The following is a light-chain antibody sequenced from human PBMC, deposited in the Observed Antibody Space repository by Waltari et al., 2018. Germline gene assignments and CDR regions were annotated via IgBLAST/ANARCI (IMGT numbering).Light chain of an antibody. CDR1: ASNIGNNL. CDR3: AAWDDSLGGRWV. V-gene: IGLV1-44*01. Sequence: QSVLTQPPSASVTPGLGVTTLCSASASNIGNNLVNWYPQRPGTAPKLVLYRSCPRPSGVPGRFSASKPGTSASLAVSGLQSEDEADYYCAAWDDSLGGRWVFGGGTKVTVL. CDR2: RSC. J-gene: IGLJ3*02.